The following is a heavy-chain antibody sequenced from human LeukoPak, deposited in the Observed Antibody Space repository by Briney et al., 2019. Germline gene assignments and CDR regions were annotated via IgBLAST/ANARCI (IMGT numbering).Heavy chain of an antibody. Sequence: GGSLRLSCAASGLTFSDYYMSWIRQAPGKGLEGVSYISSSGSTIYYADSVKGRFTISRDNAKNSLYLQMNSLRAEDTAVYYCARDTRHYYESSRYIRIEGSQDFDYWGQGTLVTVSS. CDR3: ARDTRHYYESSRYIRIEGSQDFDY. J-gene: IGHJ4*02. CDR1: GLTFSDYY. D-gene: IGHD3-22*01. CDR2: ISSSGSTI. V-gene: IGHV3-11*01.